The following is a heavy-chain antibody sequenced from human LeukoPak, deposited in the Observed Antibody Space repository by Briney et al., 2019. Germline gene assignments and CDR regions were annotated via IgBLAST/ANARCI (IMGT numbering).Heavy chain of an antibody. CDR3: ARGGYDFWSGYYTGRFWFDP. CDR1: GGSFSGYY. J-gene: IGHJ5*02. V-gene: IGHV4-34*01. Sequence: PSETLSLTCAVYGGSFSGYYRSWIRQPPGKGLEWIGEINHSGSTNYNPSLKSRVTISVDTSKNQFSLKLSSVTAADTAVYYCARGGYDFWSGYYTGRFWFDPWGQGTLVTASS. CDR2: INHSGST. D-gene: IGHD3-3*01.